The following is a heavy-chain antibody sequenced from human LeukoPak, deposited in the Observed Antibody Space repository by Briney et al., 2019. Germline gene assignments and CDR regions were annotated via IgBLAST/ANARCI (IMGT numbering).Heavy chain of an antibody. D-gene: IGHD3-10*01. V-gene: IGHV2-5*02. CDR3: AHSRVRGRSPPFDY. CDR2: IYWDDDK. CDR1: GFSLTTSGVG. J-gene: IGHJ4*02. Sequence: SGPTLVNPTPPLTLTCTFSGFSLTTSGVGVGWIRQPPGKALEWLALIYWDDDKRYSPFLKSRLTITKDTSTDQVVLTMTNMDPVDTATYYCAHSRVRGRSPPFDYWGQGTLVTVSS.